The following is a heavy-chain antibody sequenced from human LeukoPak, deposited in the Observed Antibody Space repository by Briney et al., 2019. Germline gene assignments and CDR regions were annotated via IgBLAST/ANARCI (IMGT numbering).Heavy chain of an antibody. J-gene: IGHJ4*02. Sequence: GRSLRLSCAASGFTFSSYAMHWVRQAPGKGLEWVAVISYDGSNKYYADSVKGRFTISRDNSKNTLYLRMNSLRAEDTAVYYCARDLAGPSSSSGYWGQGTLVTVSS. CDR3: ARDLAGPSSSSGY. V-gene: IGHV3-30*04. D-gene: IGHD6-13*01. CDR1: GFTFSSYA. CDR2: ISYDGSNK.